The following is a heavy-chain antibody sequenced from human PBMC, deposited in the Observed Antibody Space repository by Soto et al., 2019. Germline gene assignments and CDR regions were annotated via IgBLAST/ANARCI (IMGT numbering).Heavy chain of an antibody. D-gene: IGHD4-17*01. CDR3: AKDLGGHYANY. V-gene: IGHV3-30*18. Sequence: PGGSLRLSCAASGSTFSGYGMHWVRQAPGKGLEWVAVISYDGSNKYYADSVKGRFTISRDNSKNTLYLQMNSLRAEDTAVYYCAKDLGGHYANYWGQGTLVTVSS. J-gene: IGHJ4*02. CDR1: GSTFSGYG. CDR2: ISYDGSNK.